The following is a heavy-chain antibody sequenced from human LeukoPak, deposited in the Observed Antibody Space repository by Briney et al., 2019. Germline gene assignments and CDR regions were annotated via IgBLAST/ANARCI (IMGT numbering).Heavy chain of an antibody. Sequence: PSQTLSLTCTVSGGSISSGDYYWSWIRQPPGKGLEWIGYIYYSGSTYYNPSLKSRVTISVDTSKNQFSLKLSSVTAADTAVYYCARWPVTTSLFDYWGQGTLVTVSS. V-gene: IGHV4-30-4*08. CDR3: ARWPVTTSLFDY. CDR1: GGSISSGDYY. CDR2: IYYSGST. J-gene: IGHJ4*02. D-gene: IGHD4-17*01.